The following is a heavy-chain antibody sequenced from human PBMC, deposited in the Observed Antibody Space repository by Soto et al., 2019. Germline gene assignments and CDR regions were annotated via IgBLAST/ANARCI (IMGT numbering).Heavy chain of an antibody. V-gene: IGHV3-21*01. CDR1: GFTFSSYS. CDR2: ISSSSSYI. J-gene: IGHJ6*02. D-gene: IGHD3-16*01. CDR3: ARTVWGSSPSHYYYYGMDV. Sequence: TGGSLRLSCAASGFTFSSYSMNWVRQAPGKGLEWVSSISSSSSYIYYADSVKGRFTISRDNAKNSLYLQMNSLRAEDTAVYYCARTVWGSSPSHYYYYGMDVWGQGTTVTVSS.